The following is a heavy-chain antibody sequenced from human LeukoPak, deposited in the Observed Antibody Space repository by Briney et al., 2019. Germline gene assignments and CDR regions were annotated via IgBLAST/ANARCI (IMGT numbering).Heavy chain of an antibody. Sequence: GGSLRLSCAASGFTVSSNYMSWVRQAPGKGLEWVSVIYSGGSTYYADSVKGRFTISRDNSKNTLYLQMNSLRAEDTAVYYCARAGPTGSHRGRVDYWGQGTLVTVSS. J-gene: IGHJ4*02. CDR2: IYSGGST. CDR1: GFTVSSNY. CDR3: ARAGPTGSHRGRVDY. D-gene: IGHD1-26*01. V-gene: IGHV3-66*01.